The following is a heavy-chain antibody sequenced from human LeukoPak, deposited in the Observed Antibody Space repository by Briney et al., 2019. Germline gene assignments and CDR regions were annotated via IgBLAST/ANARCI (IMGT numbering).Heavy chain of an antibody. CDR3: ARVRIAAAGAYYFDY. D-gene: IGHD6-13*01. CDR2: IYHSGST. Sequence: SETLSLTCAVSGGSISSSNWWSWVRQPPGKGLEWIGEIYHSGSTNCNPSLKSRVTISVDKSKNQFSLKLSSVTAADTAVYYCARVRIAAAGAYYFDYWGQGTLVTVSS. CDR1: GGSISSSNW. J-gene: IGHJ4*02. V-gene: IGHV4-4*02.